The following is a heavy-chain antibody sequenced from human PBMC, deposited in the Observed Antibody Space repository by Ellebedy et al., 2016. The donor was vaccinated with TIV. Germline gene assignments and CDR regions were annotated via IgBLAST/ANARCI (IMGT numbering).Heavy chain of an antibody. CDR1: GVTFSNSD. J-gene: IGHJ4*02. V-gene: IGHV3-21*01. CDR3: GRDHPYNHGTAWADY. Sequence: PGGSLRLSCAASGVTFSNSDMNWVRQAPGKGLEWVSSISSGSTYIYYRDSVKCRFTISRDDAKNSLYLRMNSLRVEDTAVYYCGRDHPYNHGTAWADYWGQGTLVTVSS. D-gene: IGHD1-1*01. CDR2: ISSGSTYI.